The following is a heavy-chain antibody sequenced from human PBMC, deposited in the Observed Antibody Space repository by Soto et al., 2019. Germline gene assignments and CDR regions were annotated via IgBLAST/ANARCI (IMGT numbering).Heavy chain of an antibody. CDR1: GFTFSSYG. CDR3: AKVRDGYNFNY. CDR2: ISGSGGST. Sequence: GGALRLSCAASGFTFSSYGMSWVRQAPGKGLEWVSAISGSGGSTYYADSVKGRFTISRDNSKNTLYLQMNSLRAEDTAVYYCAKVRDGYNFNYWGQGTLVTVSS. V-gene: IGHV3-23*01. D-gene: IGHD5-12*01. J-gene: IGHJ4*02.